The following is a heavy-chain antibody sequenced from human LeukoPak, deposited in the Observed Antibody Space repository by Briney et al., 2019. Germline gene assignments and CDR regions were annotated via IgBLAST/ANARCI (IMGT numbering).Heavy chain of an antibody. Sequence: GSLRLSCAASGFTVSSNYMSWVRQAPGKGLEWVSAIYTGGSTYYAGSVKGRFTISRDNSKNMLYLQMNSLRAEDTAVNYCARVDHLQQQLATDYWGQGTLVTVSS. CDR1: GFTVSSNY. D-gene: IGHD6-13*01. CDR2: IYTGGST. V-gene: IGHV3-66*01. CDR3: ARVDHLQQQLATDY. J-gene: IGHJ4*02.